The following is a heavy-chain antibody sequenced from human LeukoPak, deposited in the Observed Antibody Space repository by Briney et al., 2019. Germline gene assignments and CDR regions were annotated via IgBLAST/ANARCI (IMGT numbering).Heavy chain of an antibody. V-gene: IGHV1-46*01. CDR2: INPSGGST. D-gene: IGHD2-2*01. Sequence: ASVMVSCKASGYTFTSYYMHWVRQAPGQGLEWMGIINPSGGSTSYAQKFQGRVTMTRDTSTSTVYMELSSLRSEDTAVYYCARGGADMPWGDWFDPWGQGTLVTVSS. CDR1: GYTFTSYY. J-gene: IGHJ5*02. CDR3: ARGGADMPWGDWFDP.